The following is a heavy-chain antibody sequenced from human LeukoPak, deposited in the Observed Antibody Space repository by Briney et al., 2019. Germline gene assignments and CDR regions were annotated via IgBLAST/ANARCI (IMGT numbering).Heavy chain of an antibody. CDR1: GGSISGSY. Sequence: KPSETLSLTCTVSGGSISGSYWTWIRQPAGRGLEWIGRIYSSGSSNFNPSLKSRVTMSADTSKNHFSLRLDSVTAADTAVYYCARDSPHRGSSGYYWWGQGILVTVSS. CDR2: IYSSGSS. J-gene: IGHJ4*02. V-gene: IGHV4-4*07. D-gene: IGHD3-22*01. CDR3: ARDSPHRGSSGYYW.